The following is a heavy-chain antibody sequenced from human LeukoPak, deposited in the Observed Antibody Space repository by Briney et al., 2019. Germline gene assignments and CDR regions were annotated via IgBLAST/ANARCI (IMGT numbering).Heavy chain of an antibody. CDR2: IYHSGST. Sequence: PSETLSLTCTVSGYSVSSGYYWGWIRQSPGKGLEWIGSIYHSGSTYYSPSLRSRITISVDTSKNHFSLKLSSVTAADTAVYYCARSGSGYLRYYFDYWGQGTLVTVSS. J-gene: IGHJ4*02. V-gene: IGHV4-38-2*02. CDR1: GYSVSSGYY. CDR3: ARSGSGYLRYYFDY. D-gene: IGHD5-12*01.